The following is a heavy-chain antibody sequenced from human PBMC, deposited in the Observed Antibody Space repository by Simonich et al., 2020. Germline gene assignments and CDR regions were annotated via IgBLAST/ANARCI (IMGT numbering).Heavy chain of an antibody. J-gene: IGHJ6*04. CDR3: ARDRCTNGVCLDV. V-gene: IGHV3-33*01. CDR1: GFTFSSYG. Sequence: QVQLVESGGGVVQPGRSLRLSCAASGFTFSSYGMHWVRQAPGKGLEWVAVIWDDGSNKYYADSVKVRFTISRDNSKNTLYLQMNSLRAEDTAVYYCARDRCTNGVCLDVWGKGTTVTVSS. D-gene: IGHD2-8*01. CDR2: IWDDGSNK.